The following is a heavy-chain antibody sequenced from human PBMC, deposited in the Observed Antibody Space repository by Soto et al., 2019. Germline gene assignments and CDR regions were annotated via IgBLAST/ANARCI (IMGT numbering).Heavy chain of an antibody. CDR3: AISGGNRDDAFDI. J-gene: IGHJ3*02. CDR1: GGTFSSYA. Sequence: SVKVSCKASGGTFSSYAISWVRQAPGQGLEWMGGIIPIFGTANYAQKFQGRVTITADESTSTAYMELSSLRSEDTAVYYCAISGGNRDDAFDIWGQGTMVSVSS. CDR2: IIPIFGTA. V-gene: IGHV1-69*13. D-gene: IGHD2-15*01.